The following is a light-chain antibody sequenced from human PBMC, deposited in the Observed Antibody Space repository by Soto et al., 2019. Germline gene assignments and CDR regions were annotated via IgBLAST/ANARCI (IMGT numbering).Light chain of an antibody. J-gene: IGKJ1*01. CDR1: QSVSSNY. CDR2: GAS. Sequence: EIVLTQSPGTLSLSPGERATLSCRASQSVSSNYLAWYQQKPGQAPRLLIFGASNRATGIPARFSGSGSGTDFTLPITGLEPEDFAVYFCLRYSSSQWTFGQGTKVDIK. CDR3: LRYSSSQWT. V-gene: IGKV3-20*01.